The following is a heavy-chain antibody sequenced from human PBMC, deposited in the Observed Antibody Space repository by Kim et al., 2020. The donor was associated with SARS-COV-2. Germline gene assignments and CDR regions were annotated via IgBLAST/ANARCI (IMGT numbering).Heavy chain of an antibody. D-gene: IGHD3-9*01. V-gene: IGHV3-74*03. CDR1: GFTFSAYA. CDR2: ISNDGSDI. Sequence: GGSLRLSCAASGFTFSAYAIYWVRQPAGKGLVWVSRISNDGSDITYADSVKGRFTISRDNAKNTLFLHMNSLRTGDTAMYYCARATVDIPLDMWGRGTMV. J-gene: IGHJ3*02. CDR3: ARATVDIPLDM.